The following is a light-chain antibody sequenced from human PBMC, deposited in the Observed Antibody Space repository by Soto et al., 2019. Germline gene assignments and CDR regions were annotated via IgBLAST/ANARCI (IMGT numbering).Light chain of an antibody. V-gene: IGLV1-44*01. CDR1: SSNIGRNT. CDR2: GDN. CDR3: AAWDDSLSGPV. J-gene: IGLJ2*01. Sequence: QSVLTQPPSASGTPGQRLTMSCSGGSSNIGRNTVSWYQQLPGTAPKVLISGDNQRSSGVPDRFSGSKSGTSASLAISGLQSEDEADYYCAAWDDSLSGPVFGGGTKLTVL.